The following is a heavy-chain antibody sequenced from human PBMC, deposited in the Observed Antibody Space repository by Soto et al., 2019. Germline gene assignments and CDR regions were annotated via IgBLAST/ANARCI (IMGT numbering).Heavy chain of an antibody. Sequence: GASVKVSCKSSGYTFTSYYMHCVRQAPGQGLEWMGWISAYNGNTNYAQKLQGRVTMTTDTSTSTAYMELRSLRSDDTAVYYCARWAGNGYTIDYFDYWGQGTLVTVSS. V-gene: IGHV1-18*04. CDR3: ARWAGNGYTIDYFDY. CDR2: ISAYNGNT. J-gene: IGHJ4*02. D-gene: IGHD5-12*01. CDR1: GYTFTSYY.